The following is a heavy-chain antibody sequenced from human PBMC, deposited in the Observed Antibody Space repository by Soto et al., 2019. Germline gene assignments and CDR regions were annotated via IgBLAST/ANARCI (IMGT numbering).Heavy chain of an antibody. V-gene: IGHV1-69*13. Sequence: GASVQVSCKASGGTFNKYAIDWVRQAPGQGLEWMGGITPLFGTPNYAQRFQGRVTISADEVTSTAYMELRSLRSDDTGVYYCARQFDYDTSGYYYAYWGPGTLVTVSS. CDR2: ITPLFGTP. J-gene: IGHJ4*02. CDR1: GGTFNKYA. D-gene: IGHD3-22*01. CDR3: ARQFDYDTSGYYYAY.